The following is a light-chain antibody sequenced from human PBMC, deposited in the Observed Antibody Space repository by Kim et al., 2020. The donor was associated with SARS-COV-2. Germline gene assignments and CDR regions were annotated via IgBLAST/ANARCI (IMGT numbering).Light chain of an antibody. J-gene: IGLJ1*01. Sequence: QSVLTRPPSVSAAPGQKVTISCSGSSSNIGNNYVSWYQQLPGTAPKFLIYDNNKRPSGIPDRFSGSKSDTSATLGITGLQTGDEADYYCGTWDSSLSAYVFGTGTKVTVL. V-gene: IGLV1-51*01. CDR1: SSNIGNNY. CDR3: GTWDSSLSAYV. CDR2: DNN.